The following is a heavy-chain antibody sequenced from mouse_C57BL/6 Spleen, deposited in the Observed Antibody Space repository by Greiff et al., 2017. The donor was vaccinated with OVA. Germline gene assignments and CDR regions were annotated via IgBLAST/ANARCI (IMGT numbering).Heavy chain of an antibody. CDR2: IDPSDSYT. Sequence: VQLKQSGAELVKPGASVKLSCKASGYTFTSYWMQWVKQRPGQGLEWIAEIDPSDSYTNYNQKFKGKATLTVDTSSSTAYMQLSSLTSEDSAVYYCARRDGRYAMDYWGQGTSVTVSS. CDR3: ARRDGRYAMDY. J-gene: IGHJ4*01. V-gene: IGHV1-50*01. CDR1: GYTFTSYW. D-gene: IGHD3-3*01.